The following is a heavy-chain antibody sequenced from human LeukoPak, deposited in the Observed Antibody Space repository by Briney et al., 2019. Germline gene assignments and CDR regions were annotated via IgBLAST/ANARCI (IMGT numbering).Heavy chain of an antibody. Sequence: PGGSLRLSCAASGFTFSDYYMSWIRQAPGKGLEWVSYISSSSSYTNYADSVKGRFTISRDNAKNSLYLQMNSLRAEDTAVYYCARDDSLWFGELLSSAFDIWGQGTMVTVSS. D-gene: IGHD3-10*01. CDR3: ARDDSLWFGELLSSAFDI. CDR1: GFTFSDYY. CDR2: ISSSSSYT. J-gene: IGHJ3*02. V-gene: IGHV3-11*05.